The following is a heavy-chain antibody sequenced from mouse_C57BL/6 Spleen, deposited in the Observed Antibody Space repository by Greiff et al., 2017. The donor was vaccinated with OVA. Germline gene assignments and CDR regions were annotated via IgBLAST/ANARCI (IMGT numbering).Heavy chain of an antibody. Sequence: VQLQQSGTVLARPGASVKMSCKTSGYTFTSYWMHWVKQRPGQGLEWIGAIYPGNSDTSYNQKFKGKAKLTAVTSASTAYMELSSLTNEDSAVDYCTRVDDGHYGGYFDVWGTGTTVTVSS. CDR3: TRVDDGHYGGYFDV. J-gene: IGHJ1*03. V-gene: IGHV1-5*01. CDR2: IYPGNSDT. CDR1: GYTFTSYW. D-gene: IGHD2-3*01.